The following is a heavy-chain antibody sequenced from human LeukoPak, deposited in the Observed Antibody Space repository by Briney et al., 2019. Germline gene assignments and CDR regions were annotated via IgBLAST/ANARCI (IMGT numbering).Heavy chain of an antibody. CDR2: MNPNRGNT. D-gene: IGHD3-3*01. Sequence: GASVKVSCKASGYTFTSYDINWVRQAPGQGLEWMGWMNPNRGNTGYAQKFQGRVTMTRNTSISTAYVELSSLRSEDTAVYYCARAPVLRFLEWLFSRDNWFDPWGQGTLVTVSS. CDR3: ARAPVLRFLEWLFSRDNWFDP. V-gene: IGHV1-8*01. J-gene: IGHJ5*02. CDR1: GYTFTSYD.